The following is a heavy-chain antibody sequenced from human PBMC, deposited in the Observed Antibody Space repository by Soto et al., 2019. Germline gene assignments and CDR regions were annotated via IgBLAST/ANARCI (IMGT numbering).Heavy chain of an antibody. CDR1: GFTFSSYA. Sequence: QVQLVESGGGVVQPGRSLRLSCAASGFTFSSYAMHWVRQAPGKGLACVAVISYDGSNKYYADSVKGRFTISRDNSKNTLYLQMNSLRAEDTAVYYCARDLNTMLVVVITTSGGLGYRGQGTLVTVSS. CDR3: ARDLNTMLVVVITTSGGLGY. J-gene: IGHJ4*02. CDR2: ISYDGSNK. D-gene: IGHD3-22*01. V-gene: IGHV3-30-3*01.